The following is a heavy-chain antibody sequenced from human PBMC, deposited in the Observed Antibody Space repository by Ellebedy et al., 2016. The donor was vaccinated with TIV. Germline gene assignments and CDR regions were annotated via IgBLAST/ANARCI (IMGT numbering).Heavy chain of an antibody. CDR1: GFTFSNHA. V-gene: IGHV3-23*01. CDR3: AKDNSYNGGPPPDY. D-gene: IGHD2-8*01. Sequence: GGSLRLSCAASGFTFSNHAMNWVRQAPGKGLEWVSTIIGSGGGTDYADSVKGRFTVSRDNSKKTLNLKMNSLRAEDTAMYYCAKDNSYNGGPPPDYWGQGTLVTVSS. J-gene: IGHJ4*02. CDR2: IIGSGGGT.